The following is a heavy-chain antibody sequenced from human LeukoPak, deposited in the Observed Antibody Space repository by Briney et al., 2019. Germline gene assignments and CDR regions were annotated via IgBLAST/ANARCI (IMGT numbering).Heavy chain of an antibody. J-gene: IGHJ4*02. CDR1: GYSISSGHY. D-gene: IGHD3-22*01. CDR2: IYHSGNT. V-gene: IGHV4-38-2*02. CDR3: ARDTRYYYDSSGYFYLGFDY. Sequence: SETLSLTCAVSGYSISSGHYWAWVRQHPGKGLEWIGSIYHSGNTYYNASLKSRVSISVDTSKNQFSLKLTSMTAADTAIYYCARDTRYYYDSSGYFYLGFDYWGQGTLVTVSS.